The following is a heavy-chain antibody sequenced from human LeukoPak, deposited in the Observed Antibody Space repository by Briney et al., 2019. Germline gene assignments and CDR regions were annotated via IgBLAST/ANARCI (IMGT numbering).Heavy chain of an antibody. V-gene: IGHV1-2*02. CDR1: GYTFTGYY. J-gene: IGHJ4*02. D-gene: IGHD3-9*01. CDR2: INPNSGGT. Sequence: ASVKVSCKASGYTFTGYYMHWVRQAPGQGLEWMGWINPNSGGTNYAQKFQGRVTMTRDTSIRTASMELSRLRSDDTAVYYCARNPPLHYDILTGYYANPEFDYWGQGTLVTVSS. CDR3: ARNPPLHYDILTGYYANPEFDY.